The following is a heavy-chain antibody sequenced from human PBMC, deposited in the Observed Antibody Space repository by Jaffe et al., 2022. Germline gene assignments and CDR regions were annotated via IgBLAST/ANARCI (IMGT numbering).Heavy chain of an antibody. V-gene: IGHV7-4-1*02. Sequence: QVQLVQSGSELKKPGASVKVSCKSSGYTFTNYAMNWVRQAPGQGLEWMGWINTNTGDPSYAHGFTGRFVFSLDTSISTTYLQISGLEAEDTAVYYCARSAAPDNGGELDTYYLDYWGQGTLVTVSS. J-gene: IGHJ4*02. CDR3: ARSAAPDNGGELDTYYLDY. CDR1: GYTFTNYA. D-gene: IGHD2-21*01. CDR2: INTNTGDP.